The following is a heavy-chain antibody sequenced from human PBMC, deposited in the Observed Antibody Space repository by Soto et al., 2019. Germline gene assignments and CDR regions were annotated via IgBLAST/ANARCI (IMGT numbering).Heavy chain of an antibody. CDR3: ARDGDPGYAFWSGPLGGGRFDP. V-gene: IGHV1-69*12. Sequence: QVQLVQSGAEVKKPGSSVNVSCHTSGATFGNTDVTWVRQAPGQGLEWMGVIVPMFGTANYAQKFQGRVTITADESTYTAYMELSSLRSDDTAVYYCARDGDPGYAFWSGPLGGGRFDPWGQGTLVTVSS. CDR1: GATFGNTD. CDR2: IVPMFGTA. D-gene: IGHD3-3*01. J-gene: IGHJ5*02.